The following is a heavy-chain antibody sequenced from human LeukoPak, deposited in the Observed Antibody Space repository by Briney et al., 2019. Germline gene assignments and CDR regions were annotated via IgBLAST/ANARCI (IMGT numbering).Heavy chain of an antibody. D-gene: IGHD3-3*01. V-gene: IGHV1-46*01. CDR2: INPSGGST. Sequence: GASVTVSCKASGYTFTSYYMHWVRQAPGQGLEWMGIINPSGGSTSYAQKFQGRVTMTRDTSTSTVYMELSSLRSEDTAVYYCTRAGETYYDFWSGYYSFDYWGQGTLVTVSS. J-gene: IGHJ4*02. CDR1: GYTFTSYY. CDR3: TRAGETYYDFWSGYYSFDY.